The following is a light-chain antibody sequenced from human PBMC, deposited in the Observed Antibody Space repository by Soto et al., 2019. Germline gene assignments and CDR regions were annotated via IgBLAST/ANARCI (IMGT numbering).Light chain of an antibody. CDR2: EVT. Sequence: QSALTQPASVSGSLGQSITISCTGTGSDVGYYNYVSWYQHHPGKVPKLMIYEVTNRPSGVSNRFSGSKSGNTASLTISGLQAEDEGDYYCSSYTTAYTQVFGGGTQLTV. CDR3: SSYTTAYTQV. CDR1: GSDVGYYNY. V-gene: IGLV2-14*01. J-gene: IGLJ3*02.